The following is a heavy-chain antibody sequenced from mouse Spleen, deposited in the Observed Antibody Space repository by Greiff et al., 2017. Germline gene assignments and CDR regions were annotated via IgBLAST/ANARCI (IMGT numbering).Heavy chain of an antibody. D-gene: IGHD1-1*01. V-gene: IGHV1-7*01. Sequence: VQLQQSGAELAKPGASVKLSCKASGYTFTSYWMHWVKQRPGQGLEWIGYINPSSGYTKYNQKFKSKATLTVDTSSSTAYMQLSSLTSEDSAVYYCARRYYDGSFVAWFAYWGQGTLVTVSA. CDR2: INPSSGYT. CDR3: ARRYYDGSFVAWFAY. J-gene: IGHJ3*01. CDR1: GYTFTSYW.